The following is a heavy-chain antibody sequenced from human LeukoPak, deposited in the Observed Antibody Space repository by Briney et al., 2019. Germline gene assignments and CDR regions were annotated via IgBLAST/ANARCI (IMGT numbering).Heavy chain of an antibody. D-gene: IGHD2-8*01. CDR3: ARVYLERLTAGYFDH. CDR2: ISDDGRHN. Sequence: GGSLRLSCAASGFTFSTYAMNWVRQAPGKGLEWVAVISDDGRHNYYADSVKGRFTISRDNSKSTLYLQMNSMRDDDSAAYFCARVYLERLTAGYFDHWGQGTQVTVSP. J-gene: IGHJ4*02. V-gene: IGHV3-30*04. CDR1: GFTFSTYA.